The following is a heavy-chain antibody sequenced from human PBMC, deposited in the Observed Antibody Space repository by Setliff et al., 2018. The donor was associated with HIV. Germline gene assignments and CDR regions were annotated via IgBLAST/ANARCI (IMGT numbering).Heavy chain of an antibody. D-gene: IGHD4-4*01. V-gene: IGHV3-30-3*01. CDR2: IGYDGSKE. Sequence: GGSLRLSCAASGFIFSDYAIHWVRQAPAKGLEWVAVIGYDGSKEYYADSVKGRFTISRDNSKNTLYVQMNSLRADDTAVYYCVRDLTTIVTRKVFDIWGQGTMVTVSS. CDR1: GFIFSDYA. CDR3: VRDLTTIVTRKVFDI. J-gene: IGHJ3*02.